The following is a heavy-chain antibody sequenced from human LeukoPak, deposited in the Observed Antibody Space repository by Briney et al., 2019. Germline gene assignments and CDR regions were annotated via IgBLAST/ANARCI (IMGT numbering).Heavy chain of an antibody. CDR3: ARGGYDYVWGSYRYGYYYYMDV. CDR1: GFTFSSYW. CDR2: INSDGSST. Sequence: GGSLRLSCAASGFTFSSYWMHWVRQAPGKGLVWVSRINSDGSSTSYADSVKGRFTISRDNAKNSLYLQMNSLRAEDTAVYYCARGGYDYVWGSYRYGYYYYMDVWGKGTTVTVSS. D-gene: IGHD3-16*02. V-gene: IGHV3-74*01. J-gene: IGHJ6*03.